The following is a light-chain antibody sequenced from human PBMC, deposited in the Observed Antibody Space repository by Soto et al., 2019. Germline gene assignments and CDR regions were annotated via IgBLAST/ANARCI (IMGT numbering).Light chain of an antibody. CDR1: QSISSW. CDR3: QQYNSPFT. CDR2: DAS. V-gene: IGKV1-5*01. J-gene: IGKJ3*01. Sequence: DIQMTQSPSTLSASVGDRVTITCRASQSISSWLAWYQQKPGKAPKLLIYDASSLESGVPSRFSGSGSGIEFTLTISSLQPDDFATYYCQQYNSPFTFGPGTKVDIK.